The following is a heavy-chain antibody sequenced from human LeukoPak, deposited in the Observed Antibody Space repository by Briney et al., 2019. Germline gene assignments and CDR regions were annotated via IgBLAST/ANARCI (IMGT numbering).Heavy chain of an antibody. J-gene: IGHJ4*02. CDR2: ISSSGSTI. Sequence: GGSLRLSCAASGFTISTYAMGWVRQAPGKGLEWVSYISSSGSTISYADSVKGRFTISRDNAQNSLYLQMNSLRAEDTAVYYCADLGTSTVARTEWGQGTLVTVSS. D-gene: IGHD1-7*01. CDR3: ADLGTSTVARTE. V-gene: IGHV3-48*03. CDR1: GFTISTYA.